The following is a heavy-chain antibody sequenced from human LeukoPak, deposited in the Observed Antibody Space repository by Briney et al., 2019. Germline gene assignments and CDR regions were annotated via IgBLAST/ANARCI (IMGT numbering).Heavy chain of an antibody. CDR1: GGSISSGDYY. CDR3: ARGRDSNYGDY. D-gene: IGHD4-11*01. Sequence: SETLSLTCTVSGGSISSGDYYWSWIRQPPGKGLEWIGYIYYSGSTYYNPSLKSRVTISVDTSKNQFSLKLSSVTAADTAVYYCARGRDSNYGDYWGQGTLVTVSS. V-gene: IGHV4-30-4*08. CDR2: IYYSGST. J-gene: IGHJ4*02.